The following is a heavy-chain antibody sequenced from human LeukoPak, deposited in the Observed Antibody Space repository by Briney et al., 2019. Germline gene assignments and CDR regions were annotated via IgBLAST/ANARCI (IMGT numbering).Heavy chain of an antibody. CDR2: IYSGGST. V-gene: IGHV3-66*02. Sequence: GGSLRLSCAASGFTVSSNYMSWVRQAPGKGLEWVSVIYSGGSTHYADSVKGRFTISRDNSKTTLYLQMNGLRAEDTAVYYCAKDLPAAYFDYWGQGTLVTVSS. CDR1: GFTVSSNY. CDR3: AKDLPAAYFDY. D-gene: IGHD2-2*01. J-gene: IGHJ4*02.